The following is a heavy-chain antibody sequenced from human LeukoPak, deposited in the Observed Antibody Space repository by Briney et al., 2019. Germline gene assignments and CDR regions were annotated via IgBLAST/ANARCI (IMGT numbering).Heavy chain of an antibody. CDR3: ARDALPGHYDILTGYYESPSIGY. V-gene: IGHV3-30*02. CDR2: IRYDGSNK. Sequence: GGSLRLSCAASGFTFSSYGMHWVRQAPGKGLEWVAFIRYDGSNKYYADSVKGRFTISRDNAKNSLYLQMNSLRAEDTAVYYCARDALPGHYDILTGYYESPSIGYWGQGTLVTVSS. CDR1: GFTFSSYG. J-gene: IGHJ4*02. D-gene: IGHD3-9*01.